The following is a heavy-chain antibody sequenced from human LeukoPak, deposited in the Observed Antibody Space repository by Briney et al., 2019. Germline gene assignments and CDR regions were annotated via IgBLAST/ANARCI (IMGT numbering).Heavy chain of an antibody. D-gene: IGHD2-21*01. V-gene: IGHV4-39*07. CDR2: IYYSGST. Sequence: SETLSLTCTVSGGSISSSSYYWGWIRQPPGKGLEWIGSIYYSGSTYYNPSLKSRVTISVDTSKNQFSLKLSSVTAADTAVYYCARFLVVMNAFDIWGQGTMVTVSS. J-gene: IGHJ3*02. CDR3: ARFLVVMNAFDI. CDR1: GGSISSSSYY.